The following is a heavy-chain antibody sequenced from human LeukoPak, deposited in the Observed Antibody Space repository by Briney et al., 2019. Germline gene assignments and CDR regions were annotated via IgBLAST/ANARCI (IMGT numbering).Heavy chain of an antibody. D-gene: IGHD6-19*01. J-gene: IGHJ4*02. CDR3: ARPGSSGWYLYYFDY. Sequence: SETLSLTCAVYGGSFSGYYWGWIRQPPGKGLEWIGSIHHSGSTYYNPSLKSRVTISVDTSNNQFSLELRSVTATDTAVYYCARPGSSGWYLYYFDYWGQGTLVTVSS. CDR2: IHHSGST. V-gene: IGHV4-34*01. CDR1: GGSFSGYY.